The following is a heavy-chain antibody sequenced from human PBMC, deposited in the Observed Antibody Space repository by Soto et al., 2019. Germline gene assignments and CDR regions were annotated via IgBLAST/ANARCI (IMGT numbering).Heavy chain of an antibody. CDR3: ARAYIVVVPAAMSLGY. D-gene: IGHD2-2*01. Sequence: QVQLVQSGAEVKKPGASVKVSCKASGYTFTSYAMHWVRQAPGQRLEWMGWINAGNGNTKYSQKFQGRVTITRDTSASTAYMELSSLRSEDTAVYYCARAYIVVVPAAMSLGYWGQGTLVTVSS. CDR2: INAGNGNT. J-gene: IGHJ4*02. V-gene: IGHV1-3*01. CDR1: GYTFTSYA.